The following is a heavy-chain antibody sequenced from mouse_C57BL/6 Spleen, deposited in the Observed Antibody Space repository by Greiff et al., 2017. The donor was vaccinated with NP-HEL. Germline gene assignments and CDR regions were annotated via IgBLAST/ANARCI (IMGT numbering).Heavy chain of an antibody. CDR1: GYTFTSYG. CDR3: ARNYGSRGGYFDV. J-gene: IGHJ1*03. Sequence: QVQLKESGAELARPGASVKLSCKASGYTFTSYGISWVKQRTGQGLEWIGEIYPRSGNTYYNEKFKGKATLTADKSSSTAYMELRSLTSEDSAVYFCARNYGSRGGYFDVWGTGTTVTVSS. V-gene: IGHV1-81*01. CDR2: IYPRSGNT. D-gene: IGHD1-1*01.